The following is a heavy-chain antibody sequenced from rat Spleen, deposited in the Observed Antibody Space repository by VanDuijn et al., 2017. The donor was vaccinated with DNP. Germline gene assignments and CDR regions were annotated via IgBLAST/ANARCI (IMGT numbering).Heavy chain of an antibody. CDR3: ATLTTEGIVRIPWFAY. V-gene: IGHV5-31*01. Sequence: EVQLVESGGDLVQPGRSLKLSCVASGFIFNNHWMTWIRQVPGKGLEWVASITSSVGSTYYPDSVKGRFTISRDNAKNTLYLQMNSLRSEDTATYYCATLTTEGIVRIPWFAYWGQGTLVTVSS. CDR2: ITSSVGST. D-gene: IGHD1-11*01. J-gene: IGHJ3*01. CDR1: GFIFNNHW.